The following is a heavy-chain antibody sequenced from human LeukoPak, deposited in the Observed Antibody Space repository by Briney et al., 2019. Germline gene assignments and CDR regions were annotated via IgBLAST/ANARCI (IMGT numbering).Heavy chain of an antibody. J-gene: IGHJ5*02. CDR1: GGSISSGDYY. V-gene: IGHV4-30-4*08. D-gene: IGHD3-9*01. CDR2: IYYSGST. Sequence: SETLSLTCTVSGGSISSGDYYWSWIRQPPGKGLEWIGYIYYSGSTYYNPSLKSRVTISVDTSKNQFSLKLSSVTAADTAVYYCARGEVVLRYFDWSPRGWFGPWGQGTLVTVSS. CDR3: ARGEVVLRYFDWSPRGWFGP.